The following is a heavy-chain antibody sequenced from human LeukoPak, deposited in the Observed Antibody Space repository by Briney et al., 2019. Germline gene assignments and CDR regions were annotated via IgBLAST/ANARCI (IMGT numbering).Heavy chain of an antibody. CDR2: IYTSGSI. J-gene: IGHJ5*02. CDR3: VKFDP. Sequence: SETLSLTCTVSGGSISSYYWSWIRQPAGKGLEWIGRIYTSGSITYDPSLKSRVSMSVDTSKSQFSLKLSSDCARDSGTTGEVKFDPWGQGTLVTVSS. CDR1: GGSISSYY. V-gene: IGHV4-4*07. D-gene: IGHD3-10*01.